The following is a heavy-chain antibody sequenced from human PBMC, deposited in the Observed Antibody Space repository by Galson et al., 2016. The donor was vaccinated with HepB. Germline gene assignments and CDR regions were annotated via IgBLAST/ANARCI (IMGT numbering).Heavy chain of an antibody. CDR3: ARGYYGSGSYYYFFYGMDV. CDR1: GYTFTSYG. V-gene: IGHV1-18*01. CDR2: ISAYNGNT. D-gene: IGHD3-10*01. Sequence: SVKVSCKASGYTFTSYGISWVRQTPGQGLEWMGWISAYNGNTNYAQKLQARVTMTTDTSTSTAYMELRSLTSDDTAVYYCARGYYGSGSYYYFFYGMDVWGQGTTVTVSS. J-gene: IGHJ6*02.